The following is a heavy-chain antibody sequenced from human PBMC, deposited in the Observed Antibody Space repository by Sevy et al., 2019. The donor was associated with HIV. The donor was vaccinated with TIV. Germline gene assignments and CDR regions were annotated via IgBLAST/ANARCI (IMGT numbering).Heavy chain of an antibody. CDR1: GFTFSSYS. J-gene: IGHJ6*02. D-gene: IGHD2-15*01. CDR3: ARALAALPYYYYGMDV. V-gene: IGHV3-48*01. CDR2: ISDNSIRK. Sequence: GGSLRLSCVVSGFTFSSYSMNWVRQAPGKGLEWVSYISDNSIRKYNADSVKGRFTISRDKAKNPLYLQMNSLRAEDTAAYYWARALAALPYYYYGMDVWGQGTTVTVSS.